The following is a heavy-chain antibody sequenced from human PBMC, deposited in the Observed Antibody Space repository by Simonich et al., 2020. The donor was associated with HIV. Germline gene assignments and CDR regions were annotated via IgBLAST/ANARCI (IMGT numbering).Heavy chain of an antibody. V-gene: IGHV4-34*01. J-gene: IGHJ3*02. Sequence: QVQLQQWGAGLLKPSETLSLTCAVYGGSFSGYYWSWIRQPTGKGLEWIGEITHSGSINYHPSLKSRVTRSVDTSKNHFSRKLSSVTAADTAVYYCASLDPMYYYDSSGYFDDAFDIWGQGTMVTVSS. CDR1: GGSFSGYY. D-gene: IGHD3-22*01. CDR3: ASLDPMYYYDSSGYFDDAFDI. CDR2: ITHSGSI.